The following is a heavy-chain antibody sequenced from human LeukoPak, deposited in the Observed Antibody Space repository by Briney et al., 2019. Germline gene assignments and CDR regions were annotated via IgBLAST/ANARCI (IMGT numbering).Heavy chain of an antibody. CDR2: INPNSGGT. CDR3: ASDLMDYSNPMDV. J-gene: IGHJ6*03. Sequence: ASVKVSCKASGYTFTGYYMHWVRQAPGQGLEWMGWINPNSGGTNYAQKFQGRVTMTRDTFISTAYMELSRLRSDDTAVYYCASDLMDYSNPMDVWGKGTTVTVSS. CDR1: GYTFTGYY. V-gene: IGHV1-2*02. D-gene: IGHD4-11*01.